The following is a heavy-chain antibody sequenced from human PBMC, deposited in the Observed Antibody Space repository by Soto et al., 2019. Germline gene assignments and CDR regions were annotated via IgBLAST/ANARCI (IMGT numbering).Heavy chain of an antibody. D-gene: IGHD6-19*01. J-gene: IGHJ5*02. CDR2: IIPLFGTA. Sequence: QVQLVQSGAEVKKPGSSVKVSCKASGGTFSSYAISWVRQAPGQGLEWMGGIIPLFGTANYAQKFQGRVTITADESTSTAYMELSSLRSEDTAVYYCARDRSSGVYNWFDPWGQGTLVTVSS. CDR3: ARDRSSGVYNWFDP. CDR1: GGTFSSYA. V-gene: IGHV1-69*01.